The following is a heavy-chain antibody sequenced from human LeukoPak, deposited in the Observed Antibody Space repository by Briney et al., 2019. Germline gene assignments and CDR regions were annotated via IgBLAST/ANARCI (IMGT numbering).Heavy chain of an antibody. J-gene: IGHJ4*02. CDR1: GYTFTGYY. CDR2: INPNSGGT. D-gene: IGHD4-17*01. Sequence: ASVKVSCKASGYTFTGYYMHWVRQAPGQGLEWMGWINPNSGGTNYAQKFQGRVTMTRDTSISTAYMELSRLRSEDTAVYYCARADDYGDHTFDYWGQGALVTVSS. CDR3: ARADDYGDHTFDY. V-gene: IGHV1-2*02.